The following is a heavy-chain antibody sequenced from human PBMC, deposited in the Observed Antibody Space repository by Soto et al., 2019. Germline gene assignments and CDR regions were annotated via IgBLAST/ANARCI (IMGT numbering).Heavy chain of an antibody. Sequence: GGSLRLSFAASGFMFSTYVMHWVRQAPGKGLEWVAFIWFDGSNEYYADSVKGRFTISRDNSKNTLYLQMNSLRVEDTAVYYCTRDTSKMVTPGYFDYWGQGTLVTVSS. CDR2: IWFDGSNE. V-gene: IGHV3-33*01. CDR3: TRDTSKMVTPGYFDY. J-gene: IGHJ4*02. D-gene: IGHD2-8*01. CDR1: GFMFSTYV.